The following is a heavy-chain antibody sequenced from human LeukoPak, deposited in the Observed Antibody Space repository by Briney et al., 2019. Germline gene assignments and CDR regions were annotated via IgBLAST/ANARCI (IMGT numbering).Heavy chain of an antibody. CDR3: ARARSWGSSGSFDI. J-gene: IGHJ3*02. CDR1: GFTVSSNY. V-gene: IGHV3-66*01. D-gene: IGHD1-26*01. Sequence: GGSLRLSCAASGFTVSSNYMSWVRQAPGKGLEWVSVIYSGGSTYYADSVKGRFTISRDNSKNTLYLQMNSLRAEDTAVYYCARARSWGSSGSFDIWGKGTMVTVSS. CDR2: IYSGGST.